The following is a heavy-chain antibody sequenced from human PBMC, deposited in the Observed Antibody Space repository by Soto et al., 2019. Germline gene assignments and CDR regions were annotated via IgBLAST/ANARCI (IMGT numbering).Heavy chain of an antibody. J-gene: IGHJ4*02. CDR3: ARVSGYYLPDY. CDR1: GYTFTNYA. Sequence: GASVKVSCKASGYTFTNYAMHWVRQAPGQRREWMGWINAGNGNTKYSQKFQGRVTITRDTSASTAYMELSSLRSEDTAVYYCARVSGYYLPDYWGQGTLVTVSS. D-gene: IGHD5-12*01. V-gene: IGHV1-3*01. CDR2: INAGNGNT.